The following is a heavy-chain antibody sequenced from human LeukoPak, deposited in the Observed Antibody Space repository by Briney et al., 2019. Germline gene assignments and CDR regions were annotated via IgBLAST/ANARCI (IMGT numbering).Heavy chain of an antibody. CDR3: ARDLYDYKIPFDY. CDR2: ISSSSSYI. V-gene: IGHV3-21*01. J-gene: IGHJ4*02. CDR1: GFTFSSYS. D-gene: IGHD4-11*01. Sequence: GGSLRLSCAASGFTFSSYSMNWVRQAPGKGLEWVSSISSSSSYIYYADSVKGRFTISRDNAKNSLYLQMNSLRAEDTAVYYCARDLYDYKIPFDYWGQGTLVTVSS.